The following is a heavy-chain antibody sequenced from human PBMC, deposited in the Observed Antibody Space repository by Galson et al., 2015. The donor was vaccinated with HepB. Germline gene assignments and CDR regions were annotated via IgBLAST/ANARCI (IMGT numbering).Heavy chain of an antibody. CDR2: ITSSGGST. V-gene: IGHV3-23*01. CDR3: AKPFSYGSGSYYQIFDY. Sequence: LRLSCAASGFTFSSYAMNWVRQAPGKGLEWVSAITSSGGSTYYVDSVKGRFTISRDNAKNTLCLQMNNLTPEDTAVYYCAKPFSYGSGSYYQIFDYWGQGTLVTVSS. CDR1: GFTFSSYA. D-gene: IGHD3-10*01. J-gene: IGHJ4*02.